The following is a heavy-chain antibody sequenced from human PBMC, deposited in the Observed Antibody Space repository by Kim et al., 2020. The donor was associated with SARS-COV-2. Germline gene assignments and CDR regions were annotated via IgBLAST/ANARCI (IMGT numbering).Heavy chain of an antibody. CDR3: ARTGITGTTGIDY. CDR2: INHSGST. CDR1: GGSVSGYY. Sequence: SETLSLTCAVYGGSVSGYYWSWIRQPPGKGLEWIGEINHSGSTNYNPSLKSRVTISVDTSKNQFSLKLSSVTAADTAVYYCARTGITGTTGIDYWGQGTLVTVSS. V-gene: IGHV4-34*01. D-gene: IGHD1-7*01. J-gene: IGHJ4*02.